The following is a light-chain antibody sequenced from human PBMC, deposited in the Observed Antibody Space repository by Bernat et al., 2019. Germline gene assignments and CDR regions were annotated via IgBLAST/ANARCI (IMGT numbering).Light chain of an antibody. Sequence: QSALTQPASVSGSPGQSITISCTGTSSDVGGYNLVSWYQQHPGKAPKLMIYEVNKRPSGVSTRFSGSKSGNTASLTISGLQAEDEAEYFCCSYAGSSTFLFGGGTTVTVL. V-gene: IGLV2-23*02. CDR2: EVN. CDR3: CSYAGSSTFL. J-gene: IGLJ2*01. CDR1: SSDVGGYNL.